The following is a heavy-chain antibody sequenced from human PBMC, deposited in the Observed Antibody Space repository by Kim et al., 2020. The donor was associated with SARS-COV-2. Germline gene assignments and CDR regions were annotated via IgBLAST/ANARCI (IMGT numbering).Heavy chain of an antibody. CDR1: GGSLRSYY. V-gene: IGHV4-59*01. CDR3: ARDVMATGDYYGSGSYWGT. Sequence: SETLSLTCSIAGGSLRSYYWSWIRQFPGKGLEWIGYVDYSGRTNYNPSLKSRVNISVDTSTNQFSLKLFSVTATDTAIYYCARDVMATGDYYGSGSYWGTWGQGTLVTVSS. J-gene: IGHJ5*02. D-gene: IGHD3-10*01. CDR2: VDYSGRT.